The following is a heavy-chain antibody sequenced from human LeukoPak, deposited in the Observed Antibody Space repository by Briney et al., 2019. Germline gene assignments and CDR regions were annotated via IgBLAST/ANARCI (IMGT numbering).Heavy chain of an antibody. V-gene: IGHV3-30*03. CDR1: GFTFSSYG. CDR3: ASPGGNDAFDI. D-gene: IGHD3-10*01. CDR2: ISYDGSNK. J-gene: IGHJ3*02. Sequence: GGSLRLSCAASGFTFSSYGMPWVRQAPGKGLEWVAVISYDGSNKYYADSVKGRFTISRDNSKNTLYLQMNSLRAEDTAVYYCASPGGNDAFDIWGQGTMVTVSS.